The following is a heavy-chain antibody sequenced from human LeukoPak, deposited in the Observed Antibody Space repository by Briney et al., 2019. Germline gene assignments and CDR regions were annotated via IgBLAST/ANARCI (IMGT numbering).Heavy chain of an antibody. CDR3: ARTINHCSSTSCSDP. J-gene: IGHJ5*02. V-gene: IGHV1-2*06. D-gene: IGHD2-2*01. CDR1: GYTFTGYY. CDR2: INPNSGGT. Sequence: GASVKVSCKASGYTFTGYYMHWVRQAPGQGLEWMGRINPNSGGTNYAQKFQGRVTMTRDTSISTAYMELSRLRSEDTAVYYCARTINHCSSTSCSDPWGQGTLVTVSS.